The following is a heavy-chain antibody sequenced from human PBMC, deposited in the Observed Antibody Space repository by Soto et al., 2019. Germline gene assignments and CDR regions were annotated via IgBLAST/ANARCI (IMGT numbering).Heavy chain of an antibody. Sequence: GASVKVSCKASGYTFTGYYMHWVRQAPGQGLEWMGWINPNSGGTNYAQKFQGWVTMTRDTSISTAYMELSRLRSDDTAVYYWAREPWGFNRAFDIWGQGTMVTVSS. J-gene: IGHJ3*02. D-gene: IGHD7-27*01. CDR1: GYTFTGYY. V-gene: IGHV1-2*04. CDR3: AREPWGFNRAFDI. CDR2: INPNSGGT.